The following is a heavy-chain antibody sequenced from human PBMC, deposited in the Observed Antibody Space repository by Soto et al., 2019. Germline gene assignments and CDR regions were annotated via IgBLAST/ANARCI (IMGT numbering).Heavy chain of an antibody. J-gene: IGHJ1*01. CDR3: ASLKKGGYDKGGLF. V-gene: IGHV5-10-1*01. D-gene: IGHD5-12*01. CDR1: GYSFISYW. CDR2: IDPSDSYT. Sequence: PGESLKISCKTSGYSFISYWVAWVRQLPGKGLEWMGRIDPSDSYTNYSPSFQGHVTISADKSISTAYLQWRSLKASDTAMYYCASLKKGGYDKGGLFWGQGTLVTVSS.